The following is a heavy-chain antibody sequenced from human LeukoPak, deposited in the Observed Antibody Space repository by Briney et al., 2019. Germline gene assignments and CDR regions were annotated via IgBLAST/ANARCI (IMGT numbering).Heavy chain of an antibody. CDR3: AKGLLHRAAAGTDFDY. V-gene: IGHV3-30*18. Sequence: GGSLRLSCAASGFTFSSYGTHWVRQAPGKGLEWVAVISYDGSNKYYADSVKGRFTISRDNSKNTLYLQMNSLRAEDTAVYYCAKGLLHRAAAGTDFDYWGQGTLVTVSS. CDR2: ISYDGSNK. CDR1: GFTFSSYG. J-gene: IGHJ4*02. D-gene: IGHD6-13*01.